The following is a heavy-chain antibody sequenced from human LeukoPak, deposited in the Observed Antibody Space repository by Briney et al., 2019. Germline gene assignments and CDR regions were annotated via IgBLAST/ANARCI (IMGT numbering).Heavy chain of an antibody. CDR1: GYSFTSYW. J-gene: IGHJ3*02. D-gene: IGHD2-21*02. Sequence: GESLKISCKGSGYSFTSYWIGWVRQMPGKGLEWMGIIYPGDSDTRYSPSFQGQVTISADKSISTAYLQWSSLKASDTAVYYCAILAGVTATPDDAFDIWGQGTMVTVSS. V-gene: IGHV5-51*01. CDR3: AILAGVTATPDDAFDI. CDR2: IYPGDSDT.